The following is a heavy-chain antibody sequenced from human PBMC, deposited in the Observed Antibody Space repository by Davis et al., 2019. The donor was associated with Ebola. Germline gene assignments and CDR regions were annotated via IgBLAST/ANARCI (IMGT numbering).Heavy chain of an antibody. D-gene: IGHD6-13*01. CDR2: INHSGST. CDR1: GGSFSGYY. J-gene: IGHJ4*02. CDR3: ASEIAAAVSV. V-gene: IGHV4-34*01. Sequence: SETLSLTCAVYGGSFSGYYWSWIRQPPGKGLEWIGEINHSGSTNYNPSLKSRVTISVDTSKNQFSLKLSSVTAADTAVYYCASEIAAAVSVWGQGTLVTVSS.